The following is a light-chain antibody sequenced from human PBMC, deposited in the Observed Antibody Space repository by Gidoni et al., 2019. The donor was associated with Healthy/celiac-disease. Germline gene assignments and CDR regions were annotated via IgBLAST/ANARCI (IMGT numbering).Light chain of an antibody. Sequence: QSVLTQPPSASGTPGPRVTISCSGSSSNNGTNTVNWYQQLPGTAPKLLTYSNNQRPSGVPDRFSGSKSGTSASLAISGLQSEDEADYYCAAWDDSLNGVVFGGGTKLTVL. V-gene: IGLV1-44*01. J-gene: IGLJ2*01. CDR2: SNN. CDR1: SSNNGTNT. CDR3: AAWDDSLNGVV.